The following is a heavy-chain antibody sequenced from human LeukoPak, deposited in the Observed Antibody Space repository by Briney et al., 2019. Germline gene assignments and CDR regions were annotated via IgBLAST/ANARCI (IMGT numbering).Heavy chain of an antibody. J-gene: IGHJ4*02. CDR2: IYYSGST. CDR3: ARCNLGYQLLTDY. D-gene: IGHD2-2*01. Sequence: SETLSLTCTVSGGSISSYYWSWIRQPPGKGLEWIGYIYYSGSTNYNPSLKSRVTISVDTSKNQFSLKLSSVTAADTAVYYCARCNLGYQLLTDYWGQGTLVTVSS. CDR1: GGSISSYY. V-gene: IGHV4-59*01.